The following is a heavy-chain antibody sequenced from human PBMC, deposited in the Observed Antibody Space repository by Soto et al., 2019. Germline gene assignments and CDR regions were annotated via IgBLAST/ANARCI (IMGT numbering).Heavy chain of an antibody. J-gene: IGHJ6*03. V-gene: IGHV5-51*01. CDR2: IYPGDSDT. CDR1: GYSFTSYW. CDR3: ARHIVVPAAIRSDYYYYMDV. D-gene: IGHD2-2*01. Sequence: PGESLKISCKGSGYSFTSYWIGWVRQMPGKGLEWMGIIYPGDSDTRYSPSFQGQVTISADKSISTAYLQWSSLKASDTAMYYCARHIVVPAAIRSDYYYYMDVWGKGTTVTVSS.